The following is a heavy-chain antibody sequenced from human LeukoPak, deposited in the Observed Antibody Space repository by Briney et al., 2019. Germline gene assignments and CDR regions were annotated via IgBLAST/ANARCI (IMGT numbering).Heavy chain of an antibody. CDR3: ARGPMGLN. D-gene: IGHD3-10*01. CDR2: IYPGDSDI. V-gene: IGHV5-51*01. Sequence: GESLKISCKGSGYSFSSYWIAWVRQMPGKGLEWMGIIYPGDSDIKYSPSFRGQVIISADKSISTAYLQWSSLKASDTAMYYCARGPMGLNWGQGTLVTVSS. J-gene: IGHJ4*02. CDR1: GYSFSSYW.